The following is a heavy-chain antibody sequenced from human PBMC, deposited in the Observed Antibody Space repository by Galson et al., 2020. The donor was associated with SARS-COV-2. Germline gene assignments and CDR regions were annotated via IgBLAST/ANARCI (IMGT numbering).Heavy chain of an antibody. D-gene: IGHD3-10*01. Sequence: GGSLRLSCAASGFTFSSYAMTWVRQAPGKGLEWVSEISGSGANTYYADSVKGRFTISRDNSESTLSLQTNSLRAEDTAVYYCAKGGKGVPFDYWGQGTLVTVSS. J-gene: IGHJ4*02. CDR2: ISGSGANT. CDR1: GFTFSSYA. V-gene: IGHV3-23*01. CDR3: AKGGKGVPFDY.